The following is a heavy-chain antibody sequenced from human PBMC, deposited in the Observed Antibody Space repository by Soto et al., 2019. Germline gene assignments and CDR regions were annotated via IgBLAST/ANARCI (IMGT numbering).Heavy chain of an antibody. V-gene: IGHV3-74*01. CDR1: GFTFSDYW. CDR2: IKFDGSRT. J-gene: IGHJ4*02. CDR3: ARDEGNAMVRGYGN. Sequence: EAQLVQSGGGLVQPGGSMRLSCAASGFTFSDYWMHWVRQAPGKGLVWVSSIKFDGSRTIYADSVKGRFTISRDNAKNTLYLQMNSLSAEDTAVYYCARDEGNAMVRGYGNWGQGTLVTVSS. D-gene: IGHD3-10*01.